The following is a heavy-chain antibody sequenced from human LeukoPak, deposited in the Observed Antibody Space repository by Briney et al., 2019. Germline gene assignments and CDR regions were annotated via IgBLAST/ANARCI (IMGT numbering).Heavy chain of an antibody. CDR1: GFTFSSYA. D-gene: IGHD2-2*01. J-gene: IGHJ6*02. CDR2: ISGSGGST. CDR3: AKEVVPAAILYYYYYSMDV. V-gene: IGHV3-23*01. Sequence: GGSLRLSCAASGFTFSSYAMSWVRQAPGKGLEWVSAISGSGGSTYYADSVKGRFTISRDNSKNTLYLQMNSLRAEDTAVYYCAKEVVPAAILYYYYYSMDVWGQGTTVTVSS.